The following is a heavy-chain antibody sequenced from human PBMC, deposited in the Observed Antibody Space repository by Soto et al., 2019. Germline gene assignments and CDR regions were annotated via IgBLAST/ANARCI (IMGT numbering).Heavy chain of an antibody. CDR3: VIYDVSNDLTYGMDE. J-gene: IGHJ6*01. Sequence: QVQLVQSGAEVKKPGASVKVSCKASGYTFTSYGISWVRQAPGQGLEWMGWISAYNGNTNYAQKLQGRVTMTTDTSTRKADKQLGRLKYEDTAVYYYVIYDVSNDLTYGMDEWGEGATDT. CDR1: GYTFTSYG. CDR2: ISAYNGNT. V-gene: IGHV1-18*01. D-gene: IGHD1-1*01.